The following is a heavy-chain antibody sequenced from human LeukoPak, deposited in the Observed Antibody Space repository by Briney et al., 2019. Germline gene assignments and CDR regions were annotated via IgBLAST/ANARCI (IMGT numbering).Heavy chain of an antibody. D-gene: IGHD2-15*01. J-gene: IGHJ4*02. CDR1: GFSISTYW. CDR2: IKQDGSKK. V-gene: IGHV3-7*01. CDR3: ARGYCSGGVCYSIYFDY. Sequence: PGGSLRLSCAASGFSISTYWMSWVRQAPGKGLERVANIKQDGSKKYYVDSVKGRFTMSRDNAKNSLYLQMSSLRAEDTAVYYCARGYCSGGVCYSIYFDYWGQGTLVTVSS.